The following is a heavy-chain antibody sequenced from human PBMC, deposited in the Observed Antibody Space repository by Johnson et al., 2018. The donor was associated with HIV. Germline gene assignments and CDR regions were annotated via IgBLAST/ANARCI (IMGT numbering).Heavy chain of an antibody. Sequence: VRLVESGGGLVQPGGSLRLSCAASGFTVSSNYMSWVRQAPGKGLEWVSVIYSGGSTYYADSVKGRFTISRDNSKNTLYLQMNSLRAEDTAVYYCAREMAATNAWALDIWGQGTMVTVSS. V-gene: IGHV3-66*01. J-gene: IGHJ3*02. CDR1: GFTVSSNY. D-gene: IGHD5-24*01. CDR3: AREMAATNAWALDI. CDR2: IYSGGST.